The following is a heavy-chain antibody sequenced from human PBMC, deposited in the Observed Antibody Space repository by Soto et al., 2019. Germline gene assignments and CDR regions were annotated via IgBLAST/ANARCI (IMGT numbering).Heavy chain of an antibody. CDR2: IMPVFRRP. CDR1: GGTFRTSA. CDR3: ARDKDRLQLGGNYYYILDV. V-gene: IGHV1-69*12. D-gene: IGHD1-1*01. Sequence: QVQLVQSGAEVKKPGSSVKVSCKASGGTFRTSAISWVRQAPGQGLEWVGGIMPVFRRPKYAQNFQDRVTITADESTSTPYMELSSLRSDDTAVYYCARDKDRLQLGGNYYYILDVWGQGTAVTVSS. J-gene: IGHJ6*02.